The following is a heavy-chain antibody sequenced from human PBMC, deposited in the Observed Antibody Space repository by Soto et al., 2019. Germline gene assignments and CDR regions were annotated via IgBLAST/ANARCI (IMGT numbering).Heavy chain of an antibody. CDR2: IYYSGST. Sequence: SETLSLTCTVSGGSISSSSYYWGWIRQPPGKGLEWIGSIYYSGSTYYNPSLKSRVTISVDTSKNQFSLKLSSVTAADTAVYYCARLGCSGGSCYYFDSWGQGTPVTVSS. J-gene: IGHJ4*02. V-gene: IGHV4-39*01. CDR1: GGSISSSSYY. CDR3: ARLGCSGGSCYYFDS. D-gene: IGHD2-15*01.